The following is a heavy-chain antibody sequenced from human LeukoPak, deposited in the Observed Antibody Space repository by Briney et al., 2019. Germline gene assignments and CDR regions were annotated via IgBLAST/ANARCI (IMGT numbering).Heavy chain of an antibody. V-gene: IGHV4-38-2*02. D-gene: IGHD2-2*01. CDR2: IYHSGST. J-gene: IGHJ4*02. Sequence: PSETLSLTCTVSGYSISSGYYWGWIRRPPGKGLGWIGSIYHSGSTNYNPSLKSRVTISVDTSKNQFSLKLSSVTAADTAVYYCARGGGYCSSTSCYEFDYWGQGTLVTVSS. CDR3: ARGGGYCSSTSCYEFDY. CDR1: GYSISSGYY.